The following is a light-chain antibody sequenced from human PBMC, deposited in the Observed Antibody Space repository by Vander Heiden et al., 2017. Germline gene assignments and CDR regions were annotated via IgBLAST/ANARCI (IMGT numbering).Light chain of an antibody. J-gene: IGKJ4*01. CDR3: QQYDSHPLT. CDR1: QSIASW. V-gene: IGKV1-5*01. CDR2: DAS. Sequence: DIQMTQYPSTLSASVGDRVNITCRASQSIASWLAWYHQKPGKAPNLLIYDASTLESGVPSRFSGSGTGTEFTLTISSLQPDDSGIYYCQQYDSHPLTFGGGTKVEI.